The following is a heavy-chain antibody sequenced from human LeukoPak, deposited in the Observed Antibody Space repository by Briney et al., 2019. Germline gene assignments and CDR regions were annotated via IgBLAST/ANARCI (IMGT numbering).Heavy chain of an antibody. V-gene: IGHV3-23*01. J-gene: IGHJ4*02. CDR3: AKGSGYSYGRYYFDY. D-gene: IGHD5-18*01. CDR1: GFTFSGYA. Sequence: PGGSLRLSCAASGFTFSGYAMGWVRQAPGKGLEWVSAITASGGNTYYADSVKGRFTISRDNSKNTLYLQVNSLRAEDTAVYYCAKGSGYSYGRYYFDYWGQGTLVTVSS. CDR2: ITASGGNT.